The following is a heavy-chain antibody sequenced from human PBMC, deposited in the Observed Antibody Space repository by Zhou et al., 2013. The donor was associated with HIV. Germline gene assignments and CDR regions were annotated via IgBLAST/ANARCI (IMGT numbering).Heavy chain of an antibody. J-gene: IGHJ4*02. Sequence: QVQLVQSGAEVKKPGASVKVSCKASGYSFITYGITWVRQAPGQGLEWMGWISPYNGDTNYAQKFQGRVTMTADTSTTTAYMELRSLRSDDTAVYYCARATLVTIFGVDWGQGNPSHRLL. D-gene: IGHD3-3*01. CDR2: ISPYNGDT. CDR3: ARATLVTIFGVD. CDR1: GYSFITYG. V-gene: IGHV1-18*01.